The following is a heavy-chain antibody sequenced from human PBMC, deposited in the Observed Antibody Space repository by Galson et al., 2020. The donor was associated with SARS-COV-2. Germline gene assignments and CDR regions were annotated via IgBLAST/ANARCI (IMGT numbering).Heavy chain of an antibody. V-gene: IGHV4-59*12. Sequence: SESLSLTCTVSGCSISSSYWIWVRQPPGKGLEWIGYVYYSGNTYYNPSLESRATISVDASTTQFSLKLSPVTAADKAGYYCVSGNYYAVDFWGQGTLVTVSS. CDR1: GCSISSSY. CDR2: VYYSGNT. D-gene: IGHD1-26*01. J-gene: IGHJ4*02. CDR3: VSGNYYAVDF.